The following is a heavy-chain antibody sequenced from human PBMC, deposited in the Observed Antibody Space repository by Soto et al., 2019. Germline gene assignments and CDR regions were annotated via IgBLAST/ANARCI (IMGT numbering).Heavy chain of an antibody. Sequence: GGSLRLSCAASGFTFSSYGMHWVRQAPGKGLEWVAVIWYDGSNKYYADSVKGRFTISRDNSKNTLYLQMNSLRAEDTAVYYYARPLYMWSSWYELGYYYGMDVWGQGTTVTVSS. J-gene: IGHJ6*02. V-gene: IGHV3-33*01. CDR1: GFTFSSYG. CDR3: ARPLYMWSSWYELGYYYGMDV. CDR2: IWYDGSNK. D-gene: IGHD6-13*01.